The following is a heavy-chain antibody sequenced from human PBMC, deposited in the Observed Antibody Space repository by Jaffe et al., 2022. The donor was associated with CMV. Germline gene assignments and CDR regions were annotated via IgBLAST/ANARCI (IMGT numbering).Heavy chain of an antibody. D-gene: IGHD2-8*02. CDR1: GGSGSTDSYY. CDR2: IYRNGAT. J-gene: IGHJ3*01. V-gene: IGHV4-39*01. Sequence: QLQLQESGPGPVKPSETLSLSCTVSGGSGSTDSYYLGWIRQPPGKALEWIANIYRNGATAQNPSLKSRVTISGDTSKNHFFLELSSVTAADTAVYYCAGQSTGRGTNGRAFDLWGLGTMVIVSS. CDR3: AGQSTGRGTNGRAFDL.